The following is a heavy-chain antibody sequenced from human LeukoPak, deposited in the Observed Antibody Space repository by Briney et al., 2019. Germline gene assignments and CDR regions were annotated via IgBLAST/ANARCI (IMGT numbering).Heavy chain of an antibody. V-gene: IGHV4-59*01. D-gene: IGHD3-22*01. CDR2: IYYSGST. CDR3: ARAAYYYDSSGYYGLWAFDI. CDR1: GGSLSSYY. J-gene: IGHJ3*02. Sequence: SETLSLTCTGSGGSLSSYYWSWIRQPPGEGPEGVGYIYYSGSTNYNPSLKSRVTISVDTSKNQFSLKLSSVTAADTAVYYCARAAYYYDSSGYYGLWAFDIWGQGTMVTVSS.